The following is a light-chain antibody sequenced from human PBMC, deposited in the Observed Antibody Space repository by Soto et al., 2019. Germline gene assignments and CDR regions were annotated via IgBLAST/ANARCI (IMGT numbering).Light chain of an antibody. CDR2: AAA. J-gene: IGKJ1*01. Sequence: DIQMTQSPSSLSASVRDRVTITCRASQSISTYLNWYQQKPGKVPKLLIYAAASLQSGVPSRFSGSGSGTDFTLTISSLQPEDFAVYYCQQYGSIRWTCGQETKVDIK. V-gene: IGKV1-39*01. CDR1: QSISTY. CDR3: QQYGSIRWT.